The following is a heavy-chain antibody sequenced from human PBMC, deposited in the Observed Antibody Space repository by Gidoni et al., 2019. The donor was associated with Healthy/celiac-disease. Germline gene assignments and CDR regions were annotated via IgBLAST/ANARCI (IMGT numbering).Heavy chain of an antibody. D-gene: IGHD5-18*01. CDR2: ISAYNGNT. Sequence: QVQLVQSGAEVKKPAASVKVSCKASGYTLTSYAISGVRQAPGQGIEWMGWISAYNGNTNYAQKLQGRVTMTTDTSTSTAYMELRSLRSDDTAVYYCATAMVKKEFYFDYWGQGTLVTVSS. V-gene: IGHV1-18*01. J-gene: IGHJ4*02. CDR1: GYTLTSYA. CDR3: ATAMVKKEFYFDY.